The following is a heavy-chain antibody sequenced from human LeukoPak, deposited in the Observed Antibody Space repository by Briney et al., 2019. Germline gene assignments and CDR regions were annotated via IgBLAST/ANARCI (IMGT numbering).Heavy chain of an antibody. Sequence: PSETLSLTCTVSGGSISSSSYYWGWIRQPPGKGLEWIGSIYYSGSTYYNPSLKSRVTISVDTSKNHFSLRLSSVTAADTAVYYCAREYGSGSYYNGDALDIWGQGTMVTVSS. CDR3: AREYGSGSYYNGDALDI. J-gene: IGHJ3*02. D-gene: IGHD3-10*01. CDR2: IYYSGST. V-gene: IGHV4-39*02. CDR1: GGSISSSSYY.